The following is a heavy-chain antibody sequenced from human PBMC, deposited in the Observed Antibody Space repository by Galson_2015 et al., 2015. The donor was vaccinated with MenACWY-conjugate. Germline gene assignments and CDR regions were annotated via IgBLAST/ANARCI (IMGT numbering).Heavy chain of an antibody. D-gene: IGHD2-2*01. CDR3: AKDGWVCSSTSCYLGNAFDI. CDR2: ISGSGGST. CDR1: GFTFSSYA. Sequence: SLRLSCAASGFTFSSYAMSWVRQAPGKGLEWVSAISGSGGSTYYADSVKGRFTISRDNSKNTLYLQMNSLRAEDTAVYYCAKDGWVCSSTSCYLGNAFDIWGQGTMVTVPS. J-gene: IGHJ3*02. V-gene: IGHV3-23*01.